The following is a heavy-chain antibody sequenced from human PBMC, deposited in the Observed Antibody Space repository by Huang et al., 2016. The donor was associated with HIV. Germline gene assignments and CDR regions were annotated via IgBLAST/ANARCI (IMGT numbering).Heavy chain of an antibody. V-gene: IGHV1-24*01. J-gene: IGHJ3*02. CDR3: ATGFDTYYDI. CDR1: GYTLTELS. CDR2: LAPEHGET. Sequence: QVQLVQSGAEVKKPGASVKVSCKVSGYTLTELSIHWGRQAPGKGLEWMGGLAPEHGETTYAQNFQGRGTMTEDTSTDTAYMELNSLRSEDTAVYYCATGFDTYYDIWGQGTMVIASS. D-gene: IGHD2-21*01.